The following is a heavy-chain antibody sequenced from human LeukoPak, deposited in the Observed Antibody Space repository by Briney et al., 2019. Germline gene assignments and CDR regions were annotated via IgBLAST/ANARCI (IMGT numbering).Heavy chain of an antibody. CDR1: GYTFTTYW. D-gene: IGHD1-14*01. V-gene: IGHV5-51*01. CDR3: ARRLNPPWFDS. CDR2: IYPGDSDT. Sequence: GESLKISCKGSGYTFTTYWIGWVRQMPGKGLEWVGIIYPGDSDTRYSPSFQGQVTISADKSISTAYLQWTSLKASDTPMYYCARRLNPPWFDSWGQGTLVTVSS. J-gene: IGHJ5*01.